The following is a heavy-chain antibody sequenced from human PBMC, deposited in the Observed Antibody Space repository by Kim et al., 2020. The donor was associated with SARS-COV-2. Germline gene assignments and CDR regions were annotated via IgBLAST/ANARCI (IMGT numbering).Heavy chain of an antibody. CDR1: GYTLTELS. CDR2: FDPEDGET. D-gene: IGHD3-3*01. V-gene: IGHV1-24*01. CDR3: ATWSSITIFGVVKDAFDI. J-gene: IGHJ3*02. Sequence: ASVKVSCKVSGYTLTELSMHWVRQAPGKGLEWMGGFDPEDGETIYAQKFQGRVTMTEDTSTDTAYMELSSLRSEDTAVYYCATWSSITIFGVVKDAFDIWGQGTMVTVSS.